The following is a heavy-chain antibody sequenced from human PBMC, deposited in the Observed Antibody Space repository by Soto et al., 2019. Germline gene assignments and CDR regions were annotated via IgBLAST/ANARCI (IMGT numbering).Heavy chain of an antibody. CDR3: TIGSWSGEVFDI. CDR2: IIPMHGIR. V-gene: IGHV1-69*02. CDR1: GGTFSTYS. J-gene: IGHJ3*02. D-gene: IGHD2-21*01. Sequence: QVQLVQSGAEVKKPGSSVKVSCKDSGGTFSTYSMFWVRQAPGQGLEWMGRIIPMHGIRNYAQRFQDRVTISADKSTATAHTELSSLRSEDTALYYCTIGSWSGEVFDIWGQGTMVTVAS.